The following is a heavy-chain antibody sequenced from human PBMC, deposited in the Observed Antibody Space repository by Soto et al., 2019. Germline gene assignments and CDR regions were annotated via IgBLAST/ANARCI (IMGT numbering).Heavy chain of an antibody. D-gene: IGHD2-15*01. J-gene: IGHJ4*02. CDR1: GGSISSSSYY. CDR3: AGRYCSGGSCYPLIDY. V-gene: IGHV4-39*01. Sequence: QLQLQESGPGLVKPSETLSLTCTVSGGSISSSSYYWGWIRQPPGKGLEWIGSIYYSGSTYYNPSLKSRVTISVDTSKNQFSLKLSSVTAADTAVYYCAGRYCSGGSCYPLIDYWGQGTLVTVSS. CDR2: IYYSGST.